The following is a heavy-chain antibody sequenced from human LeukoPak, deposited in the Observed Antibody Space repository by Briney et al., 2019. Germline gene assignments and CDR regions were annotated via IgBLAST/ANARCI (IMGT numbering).Heavy chain of an antibody. J-gene: IGHJ6*03. V-gene: IGHV4-39*07. CDR2: IYYSGST. D-gene: IGHD5-12*01. Sequence: SETLSLTCTVSGGSISSSSYYWGWIRQPPGKGLEWIGSIYYSGSTNYNPSLKSRVTMSVDTSKNQFSLKLSSVTAADTAVYYCARDLEGYDYVGYYYYYMDVWGKGTTVTVSS. CDR1: GGSISSSSYY. CDR3: ARDLEGYDYVGYYYYYMDV.